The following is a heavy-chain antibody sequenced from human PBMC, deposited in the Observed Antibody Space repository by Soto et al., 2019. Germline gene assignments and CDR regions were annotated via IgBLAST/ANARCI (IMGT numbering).Heavy chain of an antibody. V-gene: IGHV3-48*03. CDR1: GFPFSTFE. Sequence: EVQVVESGGGSVQPGGSLRLSCAASGFPFSTFEMNWVRQAPGKGMEWLSYISGGGGSYYADSVKGRFTISRDNAKNLLYLQMTSLRVEDTAVYFCVGGGLSYFDHWGQGALVTVSS. CDR2: ISGGGGS. D-gene: IGHD3-16*01. CDR3: VGGGLSYFDH. J-gene: IGHJ4*02.